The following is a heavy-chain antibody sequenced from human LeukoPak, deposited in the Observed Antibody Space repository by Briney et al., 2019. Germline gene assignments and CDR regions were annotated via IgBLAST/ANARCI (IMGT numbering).Heavy chain of an antibody. CDR2: IWYDGSNK. D-gene: IGHD6-6*01. CDR3: AKHGIAARWGAFDI. J-gene: IGHJ3*02. V-gene: IGHV3-33*06. CDR1: GFTFSSYG. Sequence: GRSLRLSCAASGFTFSSYGMHWVRQAPGKGLEWGAVIWYDGSNKYYADSVKGRFTISRDNSKNTLYLQMNSLRAEDTAVYYCAKHGIAARWGAFDIWGQGTMVTVSS.